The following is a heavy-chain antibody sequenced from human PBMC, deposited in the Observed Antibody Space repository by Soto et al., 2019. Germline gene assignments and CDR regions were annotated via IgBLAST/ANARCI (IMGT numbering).Heavy chain of an antibody. CDR1: GFSFRNYA. CDR3: AKLKGGLGRFYGMDA. D-gene: IGHD3-3*01. CDR2: ISSGGGTT. Sequence: DEQLVESGGGSLQPGESLRLSCAASGFSFRNYATTWVRQSPGKGLEWVSLISSGGGTTNYADSVKGRFSISRDNSQNMLYLQMNGLRGEDTALYYCAKLKGGLGRFYGMDAWGQGTMVIVSS. V-gene: IGHV3-23*04. J-gene: IGHJ6*01.